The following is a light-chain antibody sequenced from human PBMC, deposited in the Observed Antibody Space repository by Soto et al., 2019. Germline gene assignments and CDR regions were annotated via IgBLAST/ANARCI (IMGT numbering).Light chain of an antibody. CDR3: QQSYNWPRT. Sequence: EIVMTQSPATLSVSPGERATLSCRASQSVGTRLAWYQQRPDQAPRLLIYSASARVTGIPARFSGSGSGTEFTLTISSLQSEAFAIYYCQQSYNWPRTVGQGTKVEIK. J-gene: IGKJ1*01. CDR2: SAS. V-gene: IGKV3-15*01. CDR1: QSVGTR.